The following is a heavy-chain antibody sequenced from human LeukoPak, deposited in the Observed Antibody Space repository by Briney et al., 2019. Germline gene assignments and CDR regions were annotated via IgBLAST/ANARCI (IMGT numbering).Heavy chain of an antibody. J-gene: IGHJ6*02. CDR3: ARITYKTGRGAAAADV. CDR1: GFTFSSYE. CDR2: ISSSGSTI. V-gene: IGHV3-48*03. D-gene: IGHD6-13*01. Sequence: GGYLRLSCAASGFTFSSYEMNWVRQAPGKGLEWVSYISSSGSTIYYADSVKGRFTISRDNAKNSLYLQMNSLRAEDTAVYYCARITYKTGRGAAAADVWGQGTTVTVPS.